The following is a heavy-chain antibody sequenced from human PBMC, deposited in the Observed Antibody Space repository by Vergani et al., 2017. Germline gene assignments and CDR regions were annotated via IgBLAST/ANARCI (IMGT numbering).Heavy chain of an antibody. D-gene: IGHD2-2*02. CDR1: GFSFGSYG. Sequence: QVQLVESGGNVVQSGTSLRLSCAASGFSFGSYGMHWVRQSPGKGLEWVAVIWYDGSNKYYADSVKGRFTISRDNSKNTLYLQMNSLRAEDTAVYYCARGRYQLLYDLALHGPLNFDYWGQGTLVTVSS. J-gene: IGHJ4*02. CDR3: ARGRYQLLYDLALHGPLNFDY. V-gene: IGHV3-33*08. CDR2: IWYDGSNK.